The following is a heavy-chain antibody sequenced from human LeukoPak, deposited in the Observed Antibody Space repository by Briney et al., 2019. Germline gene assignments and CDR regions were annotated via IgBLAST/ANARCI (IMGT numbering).Heavy chain of an antibody. CDR1: AFTFSIYW. CDR3: ARTDYYDDSSCYKVDAFDI. Sequence: GGSLRLSCAASAFTFSIYWMSWVRQAPGKGLEWVANIKQDGSEKYYVDSVKGRFTISRDNAKNSLYLQMNSPRAEDTAVYYCARTDYYDDSSCYKVDAFDIWGQGTMVTVSS. D-gene: IGHD3-22*01. V-gene: IGHV3-7*01. J-gene: IGHJ3*02. CDR2: IKQDGSEK.